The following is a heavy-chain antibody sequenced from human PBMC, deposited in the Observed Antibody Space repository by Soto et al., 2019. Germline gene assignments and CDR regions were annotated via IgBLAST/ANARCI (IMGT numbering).Heavy chain of an antibody. D-gene: IGHD4-17*01. CDR2: IYWNDDK. Sequence: PVNATPSVTLIGTFSRSSVATTGGPVRSVRQPTGKALEFLAVIYWNDDKRYSQSLTNRLTITKDASRQQVVLKLTDMDPVDTATYYCAHIDYTDYLKHPLDYWGQATPASDPS. J-gene: IGHJ4*02. CDR1: RSSVATTGGP. V-gene: IGHV2-5*01. CDR3: AHIDYTDYLKHPLDY.